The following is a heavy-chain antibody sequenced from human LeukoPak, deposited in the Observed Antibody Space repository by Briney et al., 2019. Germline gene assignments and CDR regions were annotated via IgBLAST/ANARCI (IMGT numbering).Heavy chain of an antibody. CDR1: GFTFSGFA. CDR3: TRLLPPDFDY. CDR2: ISGSGGST. J-gene: IGHJ4*02. V-gene: IGHV3-23*01. Sequence: GGSLRLSCAASGFTFSGFAMSWVRQAPGTGLEWVSAISGSGGSTYYADSVKGRFTISRDNSKNTLYLQMNSLKTEDTAVYYCTRLLPPDFDYWGQGTLVTVSS.